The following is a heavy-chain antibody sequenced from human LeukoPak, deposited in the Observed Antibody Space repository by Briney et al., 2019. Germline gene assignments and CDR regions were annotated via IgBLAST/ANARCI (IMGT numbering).Heavy chain of an antibody. V-gene: IGHV3-30-3*01. CDR1: GFTFSSYA. Sequence: QTGGSLRLSCAASGFTFSSYAMHGVRQAPGKGLEWVAVISYDGSNKYYADSVKGRFTISRDNSKNTLYLQMNSLRAEDTAVYYWARATHLQYFDYWGQGTLVTVSS. CDR2: ISYDGSNK. J-gene: IGHJ4*02. CDR3: ARATHLQYFDY.